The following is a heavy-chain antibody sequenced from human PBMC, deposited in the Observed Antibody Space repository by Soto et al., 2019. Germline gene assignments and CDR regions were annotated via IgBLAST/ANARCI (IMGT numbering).Heavy chain of an antibody. CDR1: GFTFIYYD. D-gene: IGHD6-19*01. J-gene: IGHJ4*02. Sequence: PWGSLRLSCAASGFTFIYYDMCLFGHSPGKGPEWVSFVSTSGGRTEYADFVRGRFTISRDNAENTLSLQMNSLAVDDTAVYYCVRKGYETGWYYDQWGQGTLVTVSS. CDR2: VSTSGGRT. CDR3: VRKGYETGWYYDQ. V-gene: IGHV3-23*01.